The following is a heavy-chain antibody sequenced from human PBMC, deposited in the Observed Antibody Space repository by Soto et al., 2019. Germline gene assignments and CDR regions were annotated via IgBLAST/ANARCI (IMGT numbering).Heavy chain of an antibody. D-gene: IGHD1-1*01. V-gene: IGHV4-59*01. J-gene: IGHJ3*02. Sequence: SETLSLTCTVSGGSISSYYWSWIRQPPGKGLEWIGYIYSSGTTNYNPSLKSRVTISGDTSKKQISLNLRSVTAADTAVYYGARNAATLSGTLIGGDVLDIWVQGTKVTVSS. CDR2: IYSSGTT. CDR1: GGSISSYY. CDR3: ARNAATLSGTLIGGDVLDI.